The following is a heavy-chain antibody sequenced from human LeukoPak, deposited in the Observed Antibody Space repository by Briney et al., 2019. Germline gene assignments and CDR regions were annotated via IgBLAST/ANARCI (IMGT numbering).Heavy chain of an antibody. V-gene: IGHV4-39*07. Sequence: SETLSLTCTVSGGSISSSSYYWGWIRQPPGKGLEWIGSIYYSGSTYYDPSLKSRVTISVDTSKNQFSLKLSSVTAADTAVYYCARALSSALVDTAMVGGVTPYYYYYMDVWGKGTTVTVSS. J-gene: IGHJ6*03. D-gene: IGHD5-18*01. CDR3: ARALSSALVDTAMVGGVTPYYYYYMDV. CDR1: GGSISSSSYY. CDR2: IYYSGST.